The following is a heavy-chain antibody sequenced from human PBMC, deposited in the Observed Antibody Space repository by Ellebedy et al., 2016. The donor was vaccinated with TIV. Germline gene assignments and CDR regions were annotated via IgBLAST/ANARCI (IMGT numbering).Heavy chain of an antibody. CDR1: GYTFTSYG. D-gene: IGHD4-17*01. CDR2: FDPEDGET. Sequence: AASVKVSCKASGYTFTSYGISWVRQAPGKGLEWMGGFDPEDGETIYAQKFQGRVTMTEDTSTDTAYMELSSLRSEDTAVYYCATAVTTFARAAFDIWGQGTMVTVSS. CDR3: ATAVTTFARAAFDI. J-gene: IGHJ3*02. V-gene: IGHV1-24*01.